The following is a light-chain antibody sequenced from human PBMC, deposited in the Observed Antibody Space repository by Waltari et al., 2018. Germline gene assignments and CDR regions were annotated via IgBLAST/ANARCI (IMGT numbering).Light chain of an antibody. V-gene: IGKV3-20*01. CDR3: QQYASSPRT. CDR2: GAS. Sequence: EIVLTQSPGTLSLSPGERATLSCRASQNVSSSYLAWYQHKPGQAPRLLIYGASSRATGIPDRFSGSGSRTDFTLTISRLEPEEFAVHYCQQYASSPRTFGQGTKVEIK. CDR1: QNVSSSY. J-gene: IGKJ1*01.